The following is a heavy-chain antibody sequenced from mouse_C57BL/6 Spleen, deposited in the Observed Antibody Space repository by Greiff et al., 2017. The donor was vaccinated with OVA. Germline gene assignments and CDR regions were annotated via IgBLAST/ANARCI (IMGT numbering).Heavy chain of an antibody. J-gene: IGHJ3*01. CDR1: GYTFTSYW. CDR3: ARVSWGSWFAY. CDR2: INPSNGGT. Sequence: QVQLQQPGTELVKPGASVSLSCKASGYTFTSYWMHWVKQTPGQGLEWMGNINPSNGGTNYNEKFKSKATLTVDKSSSTAYMQLSSLTSEDSAVYYCARVSWGSWFAYWGQGTLVTVSA. V-gene: IGHV1-53*01. D-gene: IGHD4-1*01.